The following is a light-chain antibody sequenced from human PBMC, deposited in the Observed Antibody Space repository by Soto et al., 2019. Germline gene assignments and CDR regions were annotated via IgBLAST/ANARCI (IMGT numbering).Light chain of an antibody. J-gene: IGKJ1*01. V-gene: IGKV2-30*01. CDR1: QSLVYSDGNTY. Sequence: DVVMTQSPLSLPVTLGQPASISCRSSQSLVYSDGNTYLNWFQQRPDQSPRRLIYQVSHRDSGVPDRFSGSGSGTDFTLKISRVEAEDVGVYYCMQGTHWPPTFGQGTKVDIK. CDR2: QVS. CDR3: MQGTHWPPT.